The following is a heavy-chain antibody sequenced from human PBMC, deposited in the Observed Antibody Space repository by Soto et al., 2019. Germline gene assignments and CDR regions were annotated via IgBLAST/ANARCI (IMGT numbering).Heavy chain of an antibody. CDR1: GYTLTELS. V-gene: IGHV1-24*01. CDR3: ATVLLWLGELTPRDYYFDY. CDR2: FDPEDGET. J-gene: IGHJ4*02. Sequence: ASVKVSCKVSGYTLTELSMHWVRQAPGKGLEWMGGFDPEDGETIYAQKFQGRVTMTEDTSTDTAYMELSSLRSEDTAVYYCATVLLWLGELTPRDYYFDYWGQGTLVTVSS. D-gene: IGHD3-10*01.